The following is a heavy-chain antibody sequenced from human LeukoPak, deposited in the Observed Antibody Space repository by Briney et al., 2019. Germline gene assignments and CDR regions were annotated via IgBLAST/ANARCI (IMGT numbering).Heavy chain of an antibody. CDR1: GFTFSSHM. CDR3: ARDLGSVGHTYGY. D-gene: IGHD5-18*01. V-gene: IGHV3-30*03. CDR2: ISYDGRKK. J-gene: IGHJ4*02. Sequence: GGSLRLSCAASGFTFSSHMMHWVRQAPAKGLEWVAVISYDGRKKYYGDSVKGRFTISRDNSKNTLYLQMNSLRPEDTAVFYCARDLGSVGHTYGYWGQGTLVTVSS.